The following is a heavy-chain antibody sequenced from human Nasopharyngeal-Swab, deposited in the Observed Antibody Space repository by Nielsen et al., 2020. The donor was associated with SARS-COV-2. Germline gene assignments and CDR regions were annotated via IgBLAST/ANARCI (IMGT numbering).Heavy chain of an antibody. Sequence: SETLSLTCTVSGGSISSYYWSWIRQPPGKGLEWIGYIYYSGSTNYNPSLKSRVTISVDTSKNQFSLKLSSVTAADTAVYYCARDSTLGLIVYWGQGTLVTVSS. D-gene: IGHD4/OR15-4a*01. CDR3: ARDSTLGLIVY. J-gene: IGHJ4*02. V-gene: IGHV4-59*01. CDR1: GGSISSYY. CDR2: IYYSGST.